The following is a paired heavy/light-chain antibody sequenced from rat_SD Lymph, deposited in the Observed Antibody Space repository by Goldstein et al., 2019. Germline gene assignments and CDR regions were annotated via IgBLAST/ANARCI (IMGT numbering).Heavy chain of an antibody. CDR2: ISSSSSYI. CDR3: ARGLEGSYILFAY. D-gene: IGHD1-2*01. CDR1: GFTFSNYG. V-gene: IGHV5-34*01. J-gene: IGHJ3*01. Sequence: EVQLVESGGGLVQPGRSLKLSCLASGFTFSNYGMNWIRQAPGKGLEWVASISSSSSYIYYADTVKGRFTISRDNAKNTLYLQMTSLRSEDTALYYCARGLEGSYILFAYWGQGTLVTVSS.
Light chain of an antibody. CDR3: QQSRESPLT. CDR2: RAS. J-gene: IGKJ5*01. CDR1: QSVSISSINL. Sequence: DIVLTQSPVLAVSLGQRATISCRASQSVSISSINLMHWYQQKPGQQPKLLIYRASNLASGIPARFSGSGSGTDFTLTIDPVQADDIAAYYCQQSRESPLTFGSGTKLEIK. V-gene: IGKV3S18*01.